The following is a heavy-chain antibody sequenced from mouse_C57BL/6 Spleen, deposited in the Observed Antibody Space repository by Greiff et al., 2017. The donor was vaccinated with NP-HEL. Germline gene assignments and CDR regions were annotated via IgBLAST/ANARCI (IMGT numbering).Heavy chain of an antibody. Sequence: QVQLQQPGAELVKPGASVTLSCKASGYTFTSSWMHWVKQRPGQGLEWIGMIHPNSGSTNYNEQFKSQATLTVDHSSSTAYMQLSSLTSEDSAVYYGAPFLYGNYDGWFAYWGQGTLVTVSA. V-gene: IGHV1-64*01. D-gene: IGHD2-1*01. J-gene: IGHJ3*01. CDR1: GYTFTSSW. CDR3: APFLYGNYDGWFAY. CDR2: IHPNSGST.